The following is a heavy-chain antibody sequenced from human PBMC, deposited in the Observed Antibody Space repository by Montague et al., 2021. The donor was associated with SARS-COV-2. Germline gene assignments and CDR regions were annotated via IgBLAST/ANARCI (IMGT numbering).Heavy chain of an antibody. CDR2: IYYSGST. V-gene: IGHV4-59*01. D-gene: IGHD3-22*01. Sequence: SETLSLTCTVSGGSISSYYWSWIRQPPGKGLEWIGYIYYSGSTNYNPSLKGRVTISVDTSKNQFSLKLSSVTAADTAVYYCARYYYDSSGYYSTPVLDYWGQGTLVTVSS. CDR3: ARYYYDSSGYYSTPVLDY. CDR1: GGSISSYY. J-gene: IGHJ4*02.